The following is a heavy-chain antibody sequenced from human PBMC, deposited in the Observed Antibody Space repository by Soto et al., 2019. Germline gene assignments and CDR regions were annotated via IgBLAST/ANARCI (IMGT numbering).Heavy chain of an antibody. J-gene: IGHJ5*02. CDR1: GGSFSGYY. Sequence: SETLSLTCAVYGGSFSGYYWSWIRQPPGKGLEWIGYIYYSGSTYYNPSLKSRVTISVDTSKNQFSLKLSSVTAADTAVYYCARGHYYDTYNCIDLWGQGTLVTGSS. V-gene: IGHV4-30-4*08. D-gene: IGHD3-22*01. CDR3: ARGHYYDTYNCIDL. CDR2: IYYSGST.